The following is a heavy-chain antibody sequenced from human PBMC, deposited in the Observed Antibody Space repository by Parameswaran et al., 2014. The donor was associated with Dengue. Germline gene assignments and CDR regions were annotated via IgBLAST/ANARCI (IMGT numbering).Heavy chain of an antibody. CDR2: LNPNSGAT. V-gene: IGHV1-2*02. CDR3: ARVIASSGGY. Sequence: WVRQAPGQGLEWMGWLNPNSGATNSAQKFQGRVTMTRDTSISTAYMELSRLRSDDTAVYYCARVIASSGGYWGQGTLVTVSS. D-gene: IGHD6-19*01. J-gene: IGHJ4*02.